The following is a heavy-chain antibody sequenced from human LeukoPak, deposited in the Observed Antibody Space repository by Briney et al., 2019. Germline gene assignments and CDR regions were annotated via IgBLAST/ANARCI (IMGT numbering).Heavy chain of an antibody. V-gene: IGHV3-23*01. CDR1: GFTFSSYA. Sequence: GGSLRLSCAASGFTFSSYAMSWVRQAPGKGLEWVSAISGSGGSTYYADSVKGRFTISRDNSKNTLYLQMNSLRAEDTAVYYCPKDGSPLRDSSGYYRYYFDYWGQGTLVTVSS. D-gene: IGHD3-22*01. CDR2: ISGSGGST. CDR3: PKDGSPLRDSSGYYRYYFDY. J-gene: IGHJ4*02.